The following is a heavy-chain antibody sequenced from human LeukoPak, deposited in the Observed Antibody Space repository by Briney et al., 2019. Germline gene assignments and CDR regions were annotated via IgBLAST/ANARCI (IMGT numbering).Heavy chain of an antibody. J-gene: IGHJ3*01. Sequence: GGSLRVSCAAPGFTFSSYIMTWVRQAPGKGLEWVSAFIATDGSAQYAESVEGRVTLSRDNSKNTLFLQMNSLGAEDTAVCYCARAKIAAAGTGAFDVWGQGTLVTVSS. CDR3: ARAKIAAAGTGAFDV. CDR2: FIATDGSA. D-gene: IGHD6-13*01. V-gene: IGHV3-23*01. CDR1: GFTFSSYI.